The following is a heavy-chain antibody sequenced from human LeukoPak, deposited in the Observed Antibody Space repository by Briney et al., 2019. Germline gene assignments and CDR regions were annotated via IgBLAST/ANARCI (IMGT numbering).Heavy chain of an antibody. Sequence: KPSETLCLSCAVSGGSLGFCYWTWIRQPPGKGLEWIGYIYYTGGTNYNPSLKSRVTISVDASKNQVSLKLISVTAADTAVSYFARYTGTGGYFWGQGTLVTVSS. J-gene: IGHJ4*02. D-gene: IGHD2-8*02. CDR3: ARYTGTGGYF. V-gene: IGHV4-59*01. CDR1: GGSLGFCY. CDR2: IYYTGGT.